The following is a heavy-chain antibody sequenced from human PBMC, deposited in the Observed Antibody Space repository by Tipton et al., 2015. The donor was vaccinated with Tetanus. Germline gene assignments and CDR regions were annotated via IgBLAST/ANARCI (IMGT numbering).Heavy chain of an antibody. CDR1: GFNFGDFN. V-gene: IGHV3-21*04. CDR2: ISGHSTYI. Sequence: SLRLSCQGSGFNFGDFNMNWIRQTPGKGLQWVSSISGHSTYIHYAESVRGRFSVSRDNAENSLYLQMNSLRAEDTATYYCAKLKSRGDSSAIEHWGQGTLVTVSS. D-gene: IGHD2-21*02. J-gene: IGHJ4*02. CDR3: AKLKSRGDSSAIEH.